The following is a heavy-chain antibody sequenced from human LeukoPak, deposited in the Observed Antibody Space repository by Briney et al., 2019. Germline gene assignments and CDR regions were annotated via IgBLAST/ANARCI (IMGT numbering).Heavy chain of an antibody. Sequence: PSKTLSLTCTVSGGSISSYYWSWIRQPPGKGLEWIGCIYYSGSTNYNPSLKSRVTISVDTSKNQFSLKLSSVTAADTAVYYCARTAPPYGSGSYYYYGMDVWGQGTTVTVSS. J-gene: IGHJ6*02. D-gene: IGHD3-10*01. CDR1: GGSISSYY. V-gene: IGHV4-59*01. CDR2: IYYSGST. CDR3: ARTAPPYGSGSYYYYGMDV.